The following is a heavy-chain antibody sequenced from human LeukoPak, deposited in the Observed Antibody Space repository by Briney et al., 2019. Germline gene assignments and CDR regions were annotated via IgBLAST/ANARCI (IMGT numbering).Heavy chain of an antibody. V-gene: IGHV1-18*04. J-gene: IGHJ4*02. CDR1: GYTFTSYY. D-gene: IGHD3-22*01. Sequence: ASVKVSCKASGYTFTSYYMHWVRQAPGQGLEWMGWISAYNGNTNYAQKLQGRVTMTTDTSTSTAYMELRSLRSDDTAVYYCARATYYYDSSGYSKFDYWGQGTLVTVSS. CDR2: ISAYNGNT. CDR3: ARATYYYDSSGYSKFDY.